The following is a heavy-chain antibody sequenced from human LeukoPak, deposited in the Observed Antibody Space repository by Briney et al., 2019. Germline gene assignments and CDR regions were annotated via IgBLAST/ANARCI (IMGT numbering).Heavy chain of an antibody. D-gene: IGHD3-10*01. V-gene: IGHV3-23*01. CDR2: ISGSGVST. CDR1: GFTFSSYA. CDR3: AKDGVYGPGCCYYFDY. J-gene: IGHJ4*02. Sequence: PGGSLRLSCAASGFTFSSYAMSWVCQAPGKGLEWVSDISGSGVSTYYADSVKGRFTISRDNSKNTLYLQMNSLRAEDTAVYYCAKDGVYGPGCCYYFDYWGQGTLVTVSS.